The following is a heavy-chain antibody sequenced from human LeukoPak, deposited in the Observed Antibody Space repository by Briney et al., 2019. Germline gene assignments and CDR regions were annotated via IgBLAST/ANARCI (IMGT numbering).Heavy chain of an antibody. Sequence: SETLSLTCTVSGGSISSYYWSWIRQPPGKGLEWIGYIYYSGSTYYNPSLKSRVTISVDTSKNQFSLKLSSVTAADTAVYYCARRHDYWGQGTLVTVSS. V-gene: IGHV4-59*12. CDR1: GGSISSYY. CDR3: ARRHDY. CDR2: IYYSGST. J-gene: IGHJ4*02.